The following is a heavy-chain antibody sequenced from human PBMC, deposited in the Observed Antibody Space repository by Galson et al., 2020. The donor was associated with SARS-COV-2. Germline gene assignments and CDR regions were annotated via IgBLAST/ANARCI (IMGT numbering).Heavy chain of an antibody. CDR3: AKYCLAASGYYCDY. D-gene: IGHD6-13*01. Sequence: GGYLRLYCAASGFTFTSHAMSWVRQAPGRGLEWVSSISSSGRSTYYGDSVKGRFTISRDNSKNTLYLQMNSLRTEDTAVYYCAKYCLAASGYYCDYWGQGTRATVSS. J-gene: IGHJ4*02. CDR2: ISSSGRST. V-gene: IGHV3-23*01. CDR1: GFTFTSHA.